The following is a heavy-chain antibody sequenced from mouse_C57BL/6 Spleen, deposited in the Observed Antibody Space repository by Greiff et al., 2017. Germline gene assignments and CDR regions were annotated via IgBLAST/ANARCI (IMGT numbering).Heavy chain of an antibody. J-gene: IGHJ3*01. CDR2: ISSGGSYT. CDR3: ARHSYYSNYLAWFAY. CDR1: GFTFSSYG. Sequence: EVKLMESGGDLVKPGGSLKLSCAASGFTFSSYGMSWVRQTPDKRLEWVATISSGGSYTYYPDSVKGRFTISRDNAKNTLYLQMSSLKSEDTAMYYCARHSYYSNYLAWFAYWGQGTLVTVSA. V-gene: IGHV5-6*01. D-gene: IGHD2-5*01.